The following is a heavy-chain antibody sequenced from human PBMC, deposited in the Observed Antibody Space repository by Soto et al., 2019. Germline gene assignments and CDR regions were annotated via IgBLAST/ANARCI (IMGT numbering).Heavy chain of an antibody. Sequence: GDALKISCNASGYSFTSYWISWVRHMPGKGLEWMGRIDPSDSYTNYSPSFQGHVTISADKSISTAYLQWSSLKASDTAMYYCARQSLPLYCSAGSCYHETSCYYGMAVWGQGTTVTVSS. D-gene: IGHD2-15*01. CDR3: ARQSLPLYCSAGSCYHETSCYYGMAV. CDR1: GYSFTSYW. J-gene: IGHJ6*02. V-gene: IGHV5-10-1*01. CDR2: IDPSDSYT.